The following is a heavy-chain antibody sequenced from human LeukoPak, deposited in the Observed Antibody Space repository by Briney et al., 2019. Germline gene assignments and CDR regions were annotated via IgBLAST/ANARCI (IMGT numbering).Heavy chain of an antibody. CDR1: GFTFSSYA. CDR2: VSGGGGST. D-gene: IGHD3-10*01. CDR3: AKDRPTYGSGSPIDY. Sequence: GGSLRLSCAASGFTFSSYAMNWVRQAPGKGMEWVSAVSGGGGSTYYADSVKGWFTISRDNSKNTLYLQLNSLRAEDTAVYFCAKDRPTYGSGSPIDYWGQGTLVTVSS. V-gene: IGHV3-23*01. J-gene: IGHJ4*02.